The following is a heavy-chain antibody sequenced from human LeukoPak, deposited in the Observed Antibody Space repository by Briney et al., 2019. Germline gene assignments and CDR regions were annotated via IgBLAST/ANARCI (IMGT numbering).Heavy chain of an antibody. D-gene: IGHD2-21*02. Sequence: GGSLRLSCAASGFTFSDYYMNWIRQAPGKGLEWVSYISSSGSTIYYADSVKGRFTISRDNAKNSLYLQMNSLRAEDTAVYYCARVSHYCGGDCLAPHDWFDHWGQGTLVTVSS. CDR1: GFTFSDYY. J-gene: IGHJ5*02. CDR3: ARVSHYCGGDCLAPHDWFDH. V-gene: IGHV3-11*04. CDR2: ISSSGSTI.